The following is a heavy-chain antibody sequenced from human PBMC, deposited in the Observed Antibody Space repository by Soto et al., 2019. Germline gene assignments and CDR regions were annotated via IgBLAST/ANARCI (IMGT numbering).Heavy chain of an antibody. Sequence: QVQLVQSGAEVKKPGSSVKVSCKVSGGTFSNYAIDWVRLAPGHGLEWMGGIVPIFGTTYYTQKFQGRAIITAEDSTTTAYLEMSSLRSEDTAIYYSARVEAVAGLYNYHGLAVWGQGTAVTVSS. J-gene: IGHJ6*02. V-gene: IGHV1-69*12. CDR1: GGTFSNYA. D-gene: IGHD6-19*01. CDR3: ARVEAVAGLYNYHGLAV. CDR2: IVPIFGTT.